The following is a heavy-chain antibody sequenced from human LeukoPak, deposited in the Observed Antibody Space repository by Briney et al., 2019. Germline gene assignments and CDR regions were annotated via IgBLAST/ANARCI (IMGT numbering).Heavy chain of an antibody. Sequence: QSGGSLRLSCAASGFTVSNNYMNWVRQAPGKGPEWVSIIYTGGSTNYADSVKGRFTISRDNSKNTLYLQMNSLRGEDTAVYYCARGLSKYYFDFWGQGTLVTVSS. CDR1: GFTVSNNY. V-gene: IGHV3-53*01. CDR2: IYTGGST. J-gene: IGHJ4*02. CDR3: ARGLSKYYFDF.